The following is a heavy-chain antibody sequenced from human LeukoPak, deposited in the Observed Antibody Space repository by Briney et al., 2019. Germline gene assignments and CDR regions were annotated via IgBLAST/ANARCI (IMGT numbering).Heavy chain of an antibody. CDR1: GFTFSSYW. CDR2: IKQDGSEK. V-gene: IGHV3-7*01. D-gene: IGHD4-23*01. Sequence: RGSLRLSCAASGFTFSSYWMSWVRQAPGKGLEWVANIKQDGSEKYYVDSVKGRFTISRDNAKNSLYLQMNSLRAEDTAVYYCAREGVGTALRTFDYWGQGTLVTVSS. CDR3: AREGVGTALRTFDY. J-gene: IGHJ4*02.